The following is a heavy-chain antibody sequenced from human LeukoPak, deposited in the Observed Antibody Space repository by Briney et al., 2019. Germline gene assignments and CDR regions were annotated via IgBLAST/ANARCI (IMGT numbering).Heavy chain of an antibody. V-gene: IGHV3-48*03. D-gene: IGHD3-3*01. CDR1: GFTFSSYE. CDR3: ARLGVASTKSGY. Sequence: GGSLRLSCAASGFTFSSYEMNWVRQAPGKGLEWVSYISSSGSTIYYADSVKGRFTISRDNAKNSLYLQMNSLRAEDTAVYHCARLGVASTKSGYWGQGTLVTVSS. CDR2: ISSSGSTI. J-gene: IGHJ4*02.